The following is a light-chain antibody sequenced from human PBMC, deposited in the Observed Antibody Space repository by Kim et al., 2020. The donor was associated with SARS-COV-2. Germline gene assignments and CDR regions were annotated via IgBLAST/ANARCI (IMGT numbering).Light chain of an antibody. Sequence: VSTGERATLSRRASQSVSRHIVWYQQKPAEAPRLLIYGASTRDTGIPARFSGSVSGTEFTLTISSLQSEDFAVYYCEQYNNWPPVTFGGGTKLEI. J-gene: IGKJ4*01. CDR2: GAS. CDR1: QSVSRH. CDR3: EQYNNWPPVT. V-gene: IGKV3-15*01.